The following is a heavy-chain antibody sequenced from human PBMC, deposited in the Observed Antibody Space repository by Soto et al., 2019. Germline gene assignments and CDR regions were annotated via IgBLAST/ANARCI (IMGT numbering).Heavy chain of an antibody. J-gene: IGHJ1*01. CDR3: ARRIAAAGRRYFQH. CDR1: GGSFSGYY. D-gene: IGHD6-13*01. CDR2: INHRGST. Sequence: PSETLSLTCAVYGGSFSGYYWGWIRQPPGKGLEWIGEINHRGSTNYNPSLKSRVTISVDTSKNQFSLKLSSVTVADTAVYYCARRIAAAGRRYFQHWGHGPLFTVSS. V-gene: IGHV4-34*01.